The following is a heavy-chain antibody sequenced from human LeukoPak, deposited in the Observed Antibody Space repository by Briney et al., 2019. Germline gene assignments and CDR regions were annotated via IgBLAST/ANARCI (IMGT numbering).Heavy chain of an antibody. CDR1: GYAFTGYY. V-gene: IGHV1-2*02. CDR2: INPNSGGT. D-gene: IGHD2-2*01. J-gene: IGHJ4*02. Sequence: GASVKVSCKASGYAFTGYYMHWVRQAPGQGLEWMGWINPNSGGTNYAQKFQGRVTMTRDTSISTAYMELSRLRSDDTAVYYCARRGIYCSSTSCYDYEGNVDYWGQGTLVTVSS. CDR3: ARRGIYCSSTSCYDYEGNVDY.